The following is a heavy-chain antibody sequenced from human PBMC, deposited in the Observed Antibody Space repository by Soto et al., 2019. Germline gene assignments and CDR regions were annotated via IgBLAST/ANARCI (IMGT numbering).Heavy chain of an antibody. Sequence: QVRLQESGPGLVKPSGTLSLTCLVSGGSMSSPNWWSWVRQAPGKGLEWIAEMHHSGATNYNPSLKSRVIISMDKTKNQFSLNLTSVTAADTAVYYCATGSLYYYGSGGMWDSWGRGDLVTVSS. CDR2: MHHSGAT. J-gene: IGHJ4*02. CDR1: GGSMSSPNW. D-gene: IGHD3-10*01. CDR3: ATGSLYYYGSGGMWDS. V-gene: IGHV4-4*02.